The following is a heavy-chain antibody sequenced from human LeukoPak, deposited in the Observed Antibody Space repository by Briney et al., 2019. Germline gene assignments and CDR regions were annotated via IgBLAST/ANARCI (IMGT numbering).Heavy chain of an antibody. D-gene: IGHD5-24*01. CDR3: ARARDGDIGY. J-gene: IGHJ4*02. CDR2: ISSSSSYI. Sequence: PGGSLRLSCAASGLSFSSYGMSWVRQAPGKGLEWVSSISSSSSYIYYADSVKGRFTISRDNAKNSLYLQMNSLRAEDTAVYYCARARDGDIGYWGQGTLVTVSS. CDR1: GLSFSSYG. V-gene: IGHV3-21*01.